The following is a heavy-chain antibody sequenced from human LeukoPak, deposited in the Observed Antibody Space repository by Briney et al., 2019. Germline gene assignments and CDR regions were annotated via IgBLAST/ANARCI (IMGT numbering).Heavy chain of an antibody. D-gene: IGHD1-1*01. CDR1: GGSISSYY. Sequence: PSETLSLTCTVSGGSISSYYWSWIRQPPGKGLEWIGYIYYSGSTNYNPSLKSRVTISVDTSKNQFSLKLSSVTAADTAVYYCARDQIGTGTHFDYWGQGTLVTVSS. V-gene: IGHV4-59*01. CDR3: ARDQIGTGTHFDY. CDR2: IYYSGST. J-gene: IGHJ4*02.